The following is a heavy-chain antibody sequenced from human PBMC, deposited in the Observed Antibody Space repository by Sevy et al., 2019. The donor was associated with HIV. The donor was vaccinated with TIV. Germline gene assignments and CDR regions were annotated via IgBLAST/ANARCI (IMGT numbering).Heavy chain of an antibody. J-gene: IGHJ4*02. CDR1: GGTFSSYG. D-gene: IGHD6-19*01. V-gene: IGHV1-69*13. CDR2: IIPILGTV. CDR3: ARGGGNGWYYFDY. Sequence: ASVKVSCKASGGTFSSYGISWVRQAPGQGLEWMGGIIPILGTVNYAQKFQGRVTITADESTKTAYMELSSRRSEDTAVYYCARGGGNGWYYFDYWGQEPLVTVSS.